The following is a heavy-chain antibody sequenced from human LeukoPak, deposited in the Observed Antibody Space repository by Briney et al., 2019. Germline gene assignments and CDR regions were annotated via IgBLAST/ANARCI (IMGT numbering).Heavy chain of an antibody. CDR2: INPNSGGT. D-gene: IGHD3-22*01. CDR3: ASLSYYDLSGYFY. Sequence: GASVKVSCKASGYPFIGNYIHWVRQAPGQGLEWMGWINPNSGGTQYSQKFQGRVTLTRDTSITTGYMGLGGLTSDDTAVYYCASLSYYDLSGYFYWGQGTLVTVSS. CDR1: GYPFIGNY. J-gene: IGHJ4*02. V-gene: IGHV1-2*02.